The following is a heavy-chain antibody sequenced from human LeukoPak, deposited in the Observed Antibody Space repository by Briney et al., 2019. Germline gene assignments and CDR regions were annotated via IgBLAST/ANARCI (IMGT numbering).Heavy chain of an antibody. CDR1: GYTFTSYG. D-gene: IGHD3-10*01. CDR2: ISASNDNT. J-gene: IGHJ4*02. V-gene: IGHV1-18*01. Sequence: ASVKVSCKASGYTFTSYGLSWVRQAPGQGLQWMGWISASNDNTHYAQKLQGRVTMTTDTSTSTAYMELKSLTSDDTAVYYCARDTSGTYSPFDYWGQGTLVTVSS. CDR3: ARDTSGTYSPFDY.